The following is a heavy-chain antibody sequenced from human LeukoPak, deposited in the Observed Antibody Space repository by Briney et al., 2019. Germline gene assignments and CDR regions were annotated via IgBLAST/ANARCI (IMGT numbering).Heavy chain of an antibody. D-gene: IGHD6-19*01. CDR1: GFTFSSYK. J-gene: IGHJ4*02. CDR3: AREMVAVAGVDY. CDR2: ISSSGNTI. V-gene: IGHV3-48*02. Sequence: GGTLRLSCAAAGFTFSSYKRNWVRQPPGKGLELLSYISSSGNTIYYADSVKGRFTISRDSAKNSLFLQMNSLRDEDTAVYYCAREMVAVAGVDYWGQGTLVTVSS.